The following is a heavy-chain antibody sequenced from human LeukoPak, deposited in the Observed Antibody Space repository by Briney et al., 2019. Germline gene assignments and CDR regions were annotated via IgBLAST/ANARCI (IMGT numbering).Heavy chain of an antibody. CDR1: GFTFNNYA. V-gene: IGHV3-23*01. CDR3: ARDPGDRWFFDL. J-gene: IGHJ2*01. D-gene: IGHD7-27*01. Sequence: GGSLRLSCAASGFTFNNYAMDWVRQAPGKGLEWVSLISRSVATTYYADSVKGRFTISRDNSRNTLYLQMTSLRAEDTAVFYCARDPGDRWFFDLWGRGTLVTVSS. CDR2: ISRSVATT.